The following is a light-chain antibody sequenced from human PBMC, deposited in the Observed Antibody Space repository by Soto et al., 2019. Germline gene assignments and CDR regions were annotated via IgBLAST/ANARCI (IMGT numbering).Light chain of an antibody. CDR3: QHPGDSVYT. J-gene: IGKJ2*01. CDR1: QTISGSY. CDR2: GAS. V-gene: IGKV3-20*01. Sequence: IVLTQSPGTLSLSPGERATLSCRASQTISGSYLAWYQHKPGQAPRLLIHGASTRATGIPDRFSGSGSGTDFTLTISRVEPEDFVVYYCQHPGDSVYTFGQGTKLEIK.